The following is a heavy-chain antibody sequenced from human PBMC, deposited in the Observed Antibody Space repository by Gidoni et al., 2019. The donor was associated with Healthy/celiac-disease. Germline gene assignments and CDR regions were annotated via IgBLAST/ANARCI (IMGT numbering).Heavy chain of an antibody. J-gene: IGHJ4*02. Sequence: EVQLLESWVGLVQPGGSLILSGAASGFTFLSYAMSWVRQAQGKGLEWVSAISGSGGSTYNADSVKGRFTSSRDNSKNTLYLQMNSLRAEDTAVYYCAKDHSPPYSSGWYGYWGQGTLVNVSS. V-gene: IGHV3-23*01. CDR1: GFTFLSYA. D-gene: IGHD6-19*01. CDR3: AKDHSPPYSSGWYGY. CDR2: ISGSGGST.